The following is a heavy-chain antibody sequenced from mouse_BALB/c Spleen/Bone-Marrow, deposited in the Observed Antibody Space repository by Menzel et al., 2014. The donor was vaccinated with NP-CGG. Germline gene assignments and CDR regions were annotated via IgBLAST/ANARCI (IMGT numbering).Heavy chain of an antibody. D-gene: IGHD1-2*01. CDR2: ISGGSSII. CDR3: ARKDYFGYAVMDY. Sequence: DVKLVESGGGLVQPGGSRKLSCAASGFTFSSFGMHWVRQAPEKGLEWVAYISGGSSIIYYADTVKGRFTISRDNPKNTLFLKMTSLRSEDTAIYYCARKDYFGYAVMDYWGQGTSVTVSS. V-gene: IGHV5-17*02. J-gene: IGHJ4*01. CDR1: GFTFSSFG.